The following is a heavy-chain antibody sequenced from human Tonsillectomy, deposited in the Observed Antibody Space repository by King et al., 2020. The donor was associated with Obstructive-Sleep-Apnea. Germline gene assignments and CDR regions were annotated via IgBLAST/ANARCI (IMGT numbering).Heavy chain of an antibody. V-gene: IGHV4-59*01. D-gene: IGHD3-22*01. CDR3: ARGSHYYDSSGYYYWDFDY. J-gene: IGHJ4*02. CDR1: GGSISSYY. Sequence: QLQESGPGLVKPSETLSLTCTVSGGSISSYYWSWIRQPPGKGLEGIGYIYYSGSTNYNPSLKSRVTISVDTSKNQFSLKLSSVTAADTAVYYCARGSHYYDSSGYYYWDFDYWGQGTLVTVSS. CDR2: IYYSGST.